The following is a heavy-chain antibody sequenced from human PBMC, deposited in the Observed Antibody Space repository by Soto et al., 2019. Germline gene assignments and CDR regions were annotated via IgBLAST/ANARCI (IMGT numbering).Heavy chain of an antibody. CDR2: MNPNSGNT. J-gene: IGHJ6*02. CDR3: ARVRYSRRNYYYYYYGMDV. V-gene: IGHV1-8*01. CDR1: GYTFTSYD. D-gene: IGHD2-15*01. Sequence: ASLNVYCKASGYTFTSYDINWVRHATGHGLEWMGWMNPNSGNTGYAQKFQGRVTMTRNTSISTAYMELSSLRSEDTAVYYCARVRYSRRNYYYYYYGMDVWGQGTTVTVSS.